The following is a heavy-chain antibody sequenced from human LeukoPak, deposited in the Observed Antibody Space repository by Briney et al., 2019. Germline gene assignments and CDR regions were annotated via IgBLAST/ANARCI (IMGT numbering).Heavy chain of an antibody. V-gene: IGHV1-8*01. D-gene: IGHD1-1*01. CDR2: MNPNSGNT. Sequence: GASVKVPCKASGYTFTSYDINWVRQATGQGLEWMGWMNPNSGNTGYAQKFRGRVTMTRNTSISTAYMELSSLRSEDTAVYYCAIGTTGTTFYYYYYYMDVWGKGTTVTISS. J-gene: IGHJ6*03. CDR3: AIGTTGTTFYYYYYYMDV. CDR1: GYTFTSYD.